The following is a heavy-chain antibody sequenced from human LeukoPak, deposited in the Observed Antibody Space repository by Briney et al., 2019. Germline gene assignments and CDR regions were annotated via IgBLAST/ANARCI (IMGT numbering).Heavy chain of an antibody. V-gene: IGHV3-69-1*01. CDR1: GFSFSTYY. CDR3: VRENHGSFDY. Sequence: PGGSLRLSCAASGFSFSTYYVNWVRQAPGKGVEWVSCISSRNYIFYSDSVRGRLAIYIDKGKNSLYLQMNSLRADDTAVYYCVRENHGSFDYWGQGSLVTVSS. D-gene: IGHD1-14*01. CDR2: ISSRNYI. J-gene: IGHJ4*02.